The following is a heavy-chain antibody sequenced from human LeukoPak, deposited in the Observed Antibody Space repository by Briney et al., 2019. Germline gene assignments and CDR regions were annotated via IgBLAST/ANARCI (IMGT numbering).Heavy chain of an antibody. CDR2: IYTSEST. Sequence: PSDTLSLTCTVSGGSISSYYWSCIRQPAGKGLEWIGRIYTSESTNYNPSLKSRVTMSVDTSKNQFSLKLSSVTAADTAVYYCARCGEFTFGDAFDIWGQGTMVTVSS. V-gene: IGHV4-4*07. CDR3: ARCGEFTFGDAFDI. CDR1: GGSISSYY. D-gene: IGHD3-10*01. J-gene: IGHJ3*02.